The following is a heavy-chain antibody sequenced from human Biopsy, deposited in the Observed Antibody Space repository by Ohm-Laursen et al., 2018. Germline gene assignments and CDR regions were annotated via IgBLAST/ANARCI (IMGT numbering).Heavy chain of an antibody. Sequence: TLSLTCTVSGDSISSYYWSWIRQPPGKGLEWIGYVYYTGSTDYNPSLQSRVTISVDTSKNHFSLRLRYVTPADTAIYYCARDRGYYSDRTVPGYFDLWGRGTLVIVSS. J-gene: IGHJ2*01. CDR1: GDSISSYY. CDR3: ARDRGYYSDRTVPGYFDL. V-gene: IGHV4-59*01. CDR2: VYYTGST. D-gene: IGHD3-22*01.